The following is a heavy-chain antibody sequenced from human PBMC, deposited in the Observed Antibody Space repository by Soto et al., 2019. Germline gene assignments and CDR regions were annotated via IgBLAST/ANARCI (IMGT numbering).Heavy chain of an antibody. CDR1: NGSLSSRSSY. V-gene: IGHV4-39*01. CDR2: IYYIGNT. J-gene: IGHJ4*02. CDR3: GGQDYGAKGYYFEN. D-gene: IGHD4-17*01. Sequence: PSETLSLTCIVSNGSLSSRSSYWGWIRQTPGKGLEWIGSIYYIGNTYYNPSLKSRVTISIDTSKTQFSLKMNSVTAADTAVYFCGGQDYGAKGYYFENWRQGALDTVSS.